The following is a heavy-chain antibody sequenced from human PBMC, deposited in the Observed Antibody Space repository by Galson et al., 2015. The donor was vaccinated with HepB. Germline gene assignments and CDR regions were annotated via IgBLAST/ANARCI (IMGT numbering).Heavy chain of an antibody. V-gene: IGHV3-9*01. CDR1: GFTFEDYA. Sequence: SLRLSCAASGFTFEDYAMHWVRQAAGKGLEWVSGISWNSSRTDYADSVKGRFTISRDNAKNSLYLQVNSLRPEDTALYYCAKDSVQLERLGWFDTWGQGTLVTVSS. CDR2: ISWNSSRT. CDR3: AKDSVQLERLGWFDT. J-gene: IGHJ5*02. D-gene: IGHD1-1*01.